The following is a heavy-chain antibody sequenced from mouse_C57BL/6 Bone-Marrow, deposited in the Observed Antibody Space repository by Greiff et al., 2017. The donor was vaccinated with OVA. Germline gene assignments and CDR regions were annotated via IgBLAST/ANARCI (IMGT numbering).Heavy chain of an antibody. D-gene: IGHD1-1*01. CDR3: ARREGSRYAMDY. J-gene: IGHJ4*01. Sequence: EVQLQQSGPVLVKPGASVKMSCKASGYTFTDYYMNWVKQSHGKSLEWIGVINPYNGGTSYNQKFKGKATLTVDKSSSTAYMELNSLTSEDSAVYYCARREGSRYAMDYWGQGTSVTVSA. CDR2: INPYNGGT. V-gene: IGHV1-19*01. CDR1: GYTFTDYY.